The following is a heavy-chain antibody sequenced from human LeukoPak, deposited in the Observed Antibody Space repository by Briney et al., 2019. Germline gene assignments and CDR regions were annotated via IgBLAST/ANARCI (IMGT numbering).Heavy chain of an antibody. D-gene: IGHD3-10*01. Sequence: KSSQTLSLTCDISGDSVSSNSAAWNWIRQSPSRGLEWLGRTYYRSKWYNDYAVSVKSRITINPDTSKNQFSLQLNSVTPEDTAVYYCAREVVTMVRGVPRRLYLDYWAQGTLVTVSS. CDR2: TYYRSKWYN. J-gene: IGHJ4*02. CDR1: GDSVSSNSAA. V-gene: IGHV6-1*01. CDR3: AREVVTMVRGVPRRLYLDY.